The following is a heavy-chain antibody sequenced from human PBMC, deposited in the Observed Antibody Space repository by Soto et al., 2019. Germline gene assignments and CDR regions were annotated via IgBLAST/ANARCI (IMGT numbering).Heavy chain of an antibody. J-gene: IGHJ1*01. CDR3: ARGYCSGGSCSPNYFQH. V-gene: IGHV1-69*01. CDR2: IIPIFGTA. D-gene: IGHD2-15*01. Sequence: QVQLVQSGAEVKKPGSSVKVSCKASGGTFSSYAISWVRQAPGQGLEWMGGIIPIFGTAHYAQKFQGRVTITADEATSTAYMELSSLRSEDTDVYYCARGYCSGGSCSPNYFQHWGQGTLVTVSS. CDR1: GGTFSSYA.